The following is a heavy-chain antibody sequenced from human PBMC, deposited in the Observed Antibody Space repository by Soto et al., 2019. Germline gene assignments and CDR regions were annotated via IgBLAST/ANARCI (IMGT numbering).Heavy chain of an antibody. CDR2: ISGSGGST. V-gene: IGHV3-23*01. CDR1: GFTFSSYA. CDR3: AKDPGDFTMVRGVQLYYFDY. J-gene: IGHJ4*02. Sequence: SLRLSCAASGFTFSSYAMSWVRQAPGKGLEWVSAISGSGGSTYYADSVKGRFTISRDNSKNTLYLQMNSLRAEDTAVYYCAKDPGDFTMVRGVQLYYFDYWGQGTLVTVSS. D-gene: IGHD3-10*01.